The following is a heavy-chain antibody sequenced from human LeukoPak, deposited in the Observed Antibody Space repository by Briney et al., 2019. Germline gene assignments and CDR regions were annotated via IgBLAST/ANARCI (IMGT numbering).Heavy chain of an antibody. V-gene: IGHV3-23*01. D-gene: IGHD1-26*01. CDR3: ARDSPVATW. Sequence: GGSLRLSCAASGFTFSSRGMSWVRQAPGKGLEWVSSITPSGDGTYYAASVKGRFTISRDNSKNTLYLQMDSLRADDTAKYYCARDSPVATWWGQGTLVTVSS. CDR1: GFTFSSRG. CDR2: ITPSGDGT. J-gene: IGHJ4*02.